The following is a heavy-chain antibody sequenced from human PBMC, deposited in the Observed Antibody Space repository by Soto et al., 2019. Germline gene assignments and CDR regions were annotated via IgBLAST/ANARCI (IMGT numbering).Heavy chain of an antibody. V-gene: IGHV4-34*01. D-gene: IGHD1-1*01. CDR3: ARASADRTGTTFFDY. J-gene: IGHJ4*02. CDR1: GGSFSGYY. Sequence: SETLSLTCAVYGGSFSGYYWNWIRQPPGEGLEWIGEINHSGSTNYNPSLKSRVTISLDTSKNQISLKLSSVTAADTALYYCARASADRTGTTFFDYWGQGTRVTVSS. CDR2: INHSGST.